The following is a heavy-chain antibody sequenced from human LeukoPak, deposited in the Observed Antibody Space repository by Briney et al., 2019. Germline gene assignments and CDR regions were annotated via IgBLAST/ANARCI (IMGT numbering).Heavy chain of an antibody. Sequence: ASVKVSCKASGYTFTSYDIDWVRQATGQGLEWMGWMNPNSGNTGYAQKFQGRVTMTKNTSITTAYMDLSSLRSEDTAVYYCARALSWTTESYYYMDVWGKGTTVTVSS. CDR2: MNPNSGNT. CDR3: ARALSWTTESYYYMDV. V-gene: IGHV1-8*01. D-gene: IGHD3/OR15-3a*01. CDR1: GYTFTSYD. J-gene: IGHJ6*03.